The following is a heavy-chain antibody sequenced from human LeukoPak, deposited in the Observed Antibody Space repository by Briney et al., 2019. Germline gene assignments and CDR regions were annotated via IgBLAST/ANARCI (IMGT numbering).Heavy chain of an antibody. D-gene: IGHD3-10*01. CDR3: AKTTFYFGSGSYYPDY. CDR2: INPNSGDT. CDR1: GYTFTDYY. V-gene: IGHV1-2*02. J-gene: IGHJ4*02. Sequence: DSVKVSCKASGYTFTDYYVHWVRQAPGQGIEWMGWINPNSGDTNYAQKFQGRVTMTRDTSISTAYMELSRLRSDDTAVYYCAKTTFYFGSGSYYPDYWGQGTPVTVSS.